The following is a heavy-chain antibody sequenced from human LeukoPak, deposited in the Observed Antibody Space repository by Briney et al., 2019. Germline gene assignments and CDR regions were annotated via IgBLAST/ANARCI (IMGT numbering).Heavy chain of an antibody. CDR2: MNPNSGNT. CDR3: AKRRPYSSGWYNRLDP. CDR1: GYTFTSYD. D-gene: IGHD6-19*01. Sequence: AASVKVSCKASGYTFTSYDINWVRQATGQGLEWMGWMNPNSGNTGYAQKFQGRVTMTRNTSISTAYMELSSLRSEDTAVYYCAKRRPYSSGWYNRLDPWGQGTLVTVSS. J-gene: IGHJ5*02. V-gene: IGHV1-8*01.